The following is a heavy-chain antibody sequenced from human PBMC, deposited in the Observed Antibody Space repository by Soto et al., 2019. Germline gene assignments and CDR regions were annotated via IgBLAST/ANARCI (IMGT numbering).Heavy chain of an antibody. D-gene: IGHD3-22*01. V-gene: IGHV3-23*01. CDR2: ISGSGGST. CDR1: GFTFSSYA. Sequence: GGSLRLSCAASGFTFSSYAMSWVRQAPGKGLEWVSAISGSGGSTYYADSVKGRFTISRDNSKNTLYLQMNSLRAEDTAVYYCAKEYSEVCYDSSQVFYYWGQGTLVTVSS. J-gene: IGHJ4*02. CDR3: AKEYSEVCYDSSQVFYY.